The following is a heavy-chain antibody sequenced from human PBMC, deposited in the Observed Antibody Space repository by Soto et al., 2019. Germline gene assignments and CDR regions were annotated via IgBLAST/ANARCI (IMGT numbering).Heavy chain of an antibody. V-gene: IGHV4-59*08. CDR3: ARHHRDLYFDWLLPIDY. CDR1: GGSISSYY. J-gene: IGHJ4*02. D-gene: IGHD3-9*01. Sequence: SETLSLTCTVSGGSISSYYWSWIRQPPGKGLEWIGYIYYSGSTNYNPSLKSRVTISVDTSKNQFSLKLSSVTAADTAVYYCARHHRDLYFDWLLPIDYWGQGTLVTVSS. CDR2: IYYSGST.